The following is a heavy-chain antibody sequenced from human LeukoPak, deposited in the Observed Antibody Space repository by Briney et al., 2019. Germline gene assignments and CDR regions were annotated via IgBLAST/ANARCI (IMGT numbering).Heavy chain of an antibody. V-gene: IGHV4-4*02. J-gene: IGHJ4*02. D-gene: IGHD4-11*01. CDR1: GDSIISSNW. CDR2: IYHSGST. Sequence: SETLSLTCAVSGDSIISSNWWSWVRQPPGKGLEWIGEIYHSGSTNYNPSFKSRVTMSVDNSKNQFFLKLSSVTAADTAVYYCARSTVRLQYGILDSWGQGTWSPSPQ. CDR3: ARSTVRLQYGILDS.